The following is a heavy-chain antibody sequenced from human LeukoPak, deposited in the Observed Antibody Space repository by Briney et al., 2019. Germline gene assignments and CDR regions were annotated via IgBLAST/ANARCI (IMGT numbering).Heavy chain of an antibody. CDR1: GGSFSGYY. Sequence: SETLSLTCAVYGGSFSGYYWSWIRQPPGKGLEWIGEINHSGSTNYNPSLKSRVTMSVDTSKNQFSVKLSSVTAADTAVYYCARQYSSSYGMHVWGQGTTVTVSS. V-gene: IGHV4-34*01. D-gene: IGHD5-12*01. J-gene: IGHJ6*02. CDR2: INHSGST. CDR3: ARQYSSSYGMHV.